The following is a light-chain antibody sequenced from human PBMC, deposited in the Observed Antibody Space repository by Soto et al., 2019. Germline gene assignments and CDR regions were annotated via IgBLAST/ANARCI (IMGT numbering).Light chain of an antibody. Sequence: DIQMTQSPSTLSASVGDRVTITCRASQSISTWLAWYHQKPGKAPKLLISSASSLESGVPSRFSGSGSGTEFSLAISSLQPDDFATYYCQQYTYYPYTFGEGTKLEIK. J-gene: IGKJ2*01. CDR2: SAS. V-gene: IGKV1-5*01. CDR1: QSISTW. CDR3: QQYTYYPYT.